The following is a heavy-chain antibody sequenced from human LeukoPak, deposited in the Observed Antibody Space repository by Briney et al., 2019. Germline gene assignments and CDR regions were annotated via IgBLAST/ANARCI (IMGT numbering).Heavy chain of an antibody. CDR3: AKDDSYFDY. CDR2: IKSDGSST. CDR1: GFSFSGYW. V-gene: IGHV3-74*01. J-gene: IGHJ4*02. Sequence: PGGSLRLSCTTSGFSFSGYWMHWVRQAPGKGLVWVSRIKSDGSSTTYADSVKGRFTISRDNARNTLYLQTNSLRAEDTAVYYCAKDDSYFDYWGQGTLVTVSS.